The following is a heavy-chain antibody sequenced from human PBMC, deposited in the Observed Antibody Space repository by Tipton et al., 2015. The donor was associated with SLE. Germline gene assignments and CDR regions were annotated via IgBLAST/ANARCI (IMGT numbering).Heavy chain of an antibody. CDR2: IDHSGST. J-gene: IGHJ4*02. V-gene: IGHV4-59*08. D-gene: IGHD6-19*01. CDR1: DDSFSSYY. Sequence: TLSLTCTVSDDSFSSYYWSWIRQFPGKGLEWLGYIDHSGSTKCNPSLRSRVTISVDTSKNQFSLSLYSVTVEDTAVYYCARQGTGFGSGRDDYWGQGIRVTVSS. CDR3: ARQGTGFGSGRDDY.